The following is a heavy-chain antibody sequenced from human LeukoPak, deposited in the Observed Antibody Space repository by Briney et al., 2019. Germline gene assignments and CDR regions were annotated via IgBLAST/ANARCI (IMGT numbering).Heavy chain of an antibody. CDR2: IYYSGST. V-gene: IGHV4-31*03. Sequence: SETLSLTCTVSGGSISSGDYFWSWIRQHPGKGLEWIGYIYYSGSTYYNPSLKSRVAISVDTSKNQFSLTVSSVTAADTAVYYCTRGVPRSSGYPDNWGQGTLVTVSS. J-gene: IGHJ4*02. D-gene: IGHD3-22*01. CDR1: GGSISSGDYF. CDR3: TRGVPRSSGYPDN.